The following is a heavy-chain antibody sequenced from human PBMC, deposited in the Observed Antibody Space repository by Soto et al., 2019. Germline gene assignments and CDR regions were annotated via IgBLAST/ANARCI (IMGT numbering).Heavy chain of an antibody. D-gene: IGHD3-3*01. CDR2: IKQDGSEK. V-gene: IGHV3-7*03. CDR1: GFTFSSYW. CDR3: ARYDFWSGYPGDYFDY. J-gene: IGHJ4*02. Sequence: GGSLRLSCAASGFTFSSYWMSWVRQAPGKGLEWVANIKQDGSEKYYVDSVKGRFTISRDHAKNSLYLQMNSLRAEDTAVYYCARYDFWSGYPGDYFDYWGQGTLVTVSS.